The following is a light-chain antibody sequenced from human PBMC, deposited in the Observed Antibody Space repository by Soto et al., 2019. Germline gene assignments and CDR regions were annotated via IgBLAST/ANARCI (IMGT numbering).Light chain of an antibody. Sequence: EIVMTQSPATLSVSPGERATLSCRASQSFSIDLAWYQHTPGQAPRLLIYGASTRATGIPVRFSGSASGTEFTLTISSLQSEDFTVYYCQQYNKWPLTFGQGTKVEIK. J-gene: IGKJ1*01. V-gene: IGKV3-15*01. CDR1: QSFSID. CDR3: QQYNKWPLT. CDR2: GAS.